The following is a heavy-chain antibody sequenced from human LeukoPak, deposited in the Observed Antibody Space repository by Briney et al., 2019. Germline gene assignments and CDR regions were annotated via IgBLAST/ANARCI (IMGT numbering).Heavy chain of an antibody. CDR2: INHSGST. J-gene: IGHJ4*02. D-gene: IGHD2-15*01. CDR3: ARGHRGYCSGGSCPKYFDY. V-gene: IGHV4-34*01. Sequence: SETLSLTCAVYGGSFSGYYWSWIRQPPGKGLEWIGEINHSGSTNYNPSLKSRVTTSVDTSKNQFSLKLSSVTAADTAVYYCARGHRGYCSGGSCPKYFDYWGQGTLVTVSS. CDR1: GGSFSGYY.